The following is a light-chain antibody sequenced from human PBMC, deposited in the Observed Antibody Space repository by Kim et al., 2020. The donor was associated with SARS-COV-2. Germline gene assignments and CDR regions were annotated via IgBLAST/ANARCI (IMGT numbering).Light chain of an antibody. J-gene: IGKJ4*01. Sequence: EIVMTQSPATVSVSPGERATLSCRASQSVSSNLAWFQQKPGQAPRLLIYGASTRATGIPARFSGSVSGTEFTLTISSLQSEDYAVYYCQQYDNWPPLTFGGGTKVEI. CDR3: QQYDNWPPLT. CDR1: QSVSSN. V-gene: IGKV3-15*01. CDR2: GAS.